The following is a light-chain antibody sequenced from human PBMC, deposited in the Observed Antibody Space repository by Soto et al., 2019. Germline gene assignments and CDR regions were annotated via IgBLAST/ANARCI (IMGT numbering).Light chain of an antibody. J-gene: IGKJ4*01. CDR3: QQYGSALT. V-gene: IGKV3-20*01. CDR1: QSVSSSY. Sequence: EIVLTQSPGTLSLSPGERATLSCRASQSVSSSYLAWYQQKPGQAPRLLIYGASSRATGIPDRFSGSGSGTDFTLNISRLEPEDFAGYYCQQYGSALTLGGGTKVEIK. CDR2: GAS.